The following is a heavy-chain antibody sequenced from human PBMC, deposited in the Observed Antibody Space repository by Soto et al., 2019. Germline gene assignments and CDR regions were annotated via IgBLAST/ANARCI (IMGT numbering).Heavy chain of an antibody. CDR3: AKPQPLFHFDTGSFFPFFDY. J-gene: IGHJ4*02. D-gene: IGHD2-8*02. Sequence: PGGSLRLSCAASGFTFNTYAIAWVRQAPGKGLEWVSGISVGGITYYADSVKGRFTISRDNSKNMLYLEVNILRAEDTAVYYCAKPQPLFHFDTGSFFPFFDYWGKGTLVTVSS. CDR1: GFTFNTYA. CDR2: ISVGGIT. V-gene: IGHV3-23*01.